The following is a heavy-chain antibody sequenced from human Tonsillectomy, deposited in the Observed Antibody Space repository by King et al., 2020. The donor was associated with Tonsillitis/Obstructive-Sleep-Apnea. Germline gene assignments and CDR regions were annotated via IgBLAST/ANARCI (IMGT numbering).Heavy chain of an antibody. CDR3: ARDVHYAFDI. V-gene: IGHV3-48*02. CDR2: ITRSGSAV. J-gene: IGHJ3*02. Sequence: VQLVESGGGLVQPGGSLRLSCAASGFTFSSYSMNWVRQAPGKGLEWVSYITRSGSAVYYADSVKGRFTIPRDDAKNSLYLQMNSLRDEDTAVYYCARDVHYAFDIWGQGTMVTVSS. CDR1: GFTFSSYS.